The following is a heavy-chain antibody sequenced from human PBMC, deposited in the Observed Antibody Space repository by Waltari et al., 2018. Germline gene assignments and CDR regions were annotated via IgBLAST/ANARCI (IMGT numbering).Heavy chain of an antibody. CDR1: GGSFSGYY. Sequence: QVQLQQWGAGLLKPSETLSLTCAVYGGSFSGYYWSWIRQPPGKGLEWIGEINHSGSTNYNPSLKGRVTISVDTSKNQFSLKLSSVTAADTAVYYCARVRYSSGWYDYWGQGTLVTVSS. V-gene: IGHV4-34*01. D-gene: IGHD6-19*01. J-gene: IGHJ4*02. CDR2: INHSGST. CDR3: ARVRYSSGWYDY.